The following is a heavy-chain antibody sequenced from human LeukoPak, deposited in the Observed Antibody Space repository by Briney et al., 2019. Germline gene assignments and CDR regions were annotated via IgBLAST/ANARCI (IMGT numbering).Heavy chain of an antibody. CDR1: GFTFSSYE. D-gene: IGHD3-22*01. CDR2: ISSTGSTI. J-gene: IGHJ2*01. V-gene: IGHV3-48*03. Sequence: GGSLRLSXAASGFTFSSYEMNWVRQAPGKGLEWVSYISSTGSTIYYADCVKGRFTISRDNGKNSLYLQMNSLRAEDTAVYYCARPPGRSSGYQWYFDLWGRGTLVTVSS. CDR3: ARPPGRSSGYQWYFDL.